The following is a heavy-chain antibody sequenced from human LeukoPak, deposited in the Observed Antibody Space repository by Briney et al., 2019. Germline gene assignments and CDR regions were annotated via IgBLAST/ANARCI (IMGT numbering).Heavy chain of an antibody. D-gene: IGHD3-22*01. CDR1: GRSISSGGYS. V-gene: IGHV4-30-2*01. Sequence: SQTLSLTCAVCGRSISSGGYSWSWIRQPPGKGLEWIGYIYHSGSTYYNPSLKSLVTISVDRSKNQLSLKLSSVTAADTAVYYCAREPYYYDSSGYPVHYYGMDVWGQGTTVTVSS. J-gene: IGHJ6*02. CDR3: AREPYYYDSSGYPVHYYGMDV. CDR2: IYHSGST.